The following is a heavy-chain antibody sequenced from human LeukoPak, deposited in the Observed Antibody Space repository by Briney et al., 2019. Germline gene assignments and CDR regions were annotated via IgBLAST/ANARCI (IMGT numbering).Heavy chain of an antibody. CDR3: ARADRLHGGPYLIGP. CDR1: GYSFTDYY. J-gene: IGHJ5*02. V-gene: IGHV1-2*02. CDR2: INPSSGGT. Sequence: ASVKVSCKTSGYSFTDYYMHWVRQAPGQGLEWMGWINPSSGGTSSTQKFQGRVTMTRDTSITTVYMEVRWLTSDDTAVYYCARADRLHGGPYLIGPWGQGTLVTVSS. D-gene: IGHD2-21*01.